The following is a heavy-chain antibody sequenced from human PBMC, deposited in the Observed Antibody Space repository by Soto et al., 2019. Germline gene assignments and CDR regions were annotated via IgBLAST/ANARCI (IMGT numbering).Heavy chain of an antibody. V-gene: IGHV1-69*01. CDR1: GGTFNNYV. D-gene: IGHD3-3*01. J-gene: IGHJ4*02. Sequence: QVQLVQSGAEVKKPGSSVKVSCKASGGTFNNYVLSWIRQAPGQGLEWIGGIIPMLGTSNYAQKFRDRVTIRADAFTSMAYMELSSMSSEDRAMYYCARLHGWSTYHELLSGYFDSWGQGTVFTVSS. CDR2: IIPMLGTS. CDR3: ARLHGWSTYHELLSGYFDS.